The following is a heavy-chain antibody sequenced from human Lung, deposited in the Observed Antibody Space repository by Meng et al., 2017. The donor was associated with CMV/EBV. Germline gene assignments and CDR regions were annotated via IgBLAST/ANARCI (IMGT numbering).Heavy chain of an antibody. Sequence: QGQLGESGPALVKPSDTLSLTCAVSGDSITNHNWWAWVRQPPGKGLEWIGEIPHRGSSAYNPSLKSRVSMSIDKSKNQFSLKLTSVTAADTAVYHCLRRSGGSVWGQGTLVTVSS. CDR2: IPHRGSS. CDR3: LRRSGGSV. D-gene: IGHD3-10*01. J-gene: IGHJ1*01. V-gene: IGHV4-4*02. CDR1: GDSITNHNW.